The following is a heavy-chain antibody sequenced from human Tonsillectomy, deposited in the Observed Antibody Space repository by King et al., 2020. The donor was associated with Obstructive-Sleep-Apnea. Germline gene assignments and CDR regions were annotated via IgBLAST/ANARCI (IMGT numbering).Heavy chain of an antibody. CDR1: GGSISSYS. J-gene: IGHJ6*02. CDR3: ARDVPYDGLVPYYYYGMDV. Sequence: QLQESGPGLVKPSETLSLTCTVPGGSISSYSWAWIRQPAGEGLEWVGRMFTSGSTNCNPSLKSRVTISVDTSKNQFTLKLSAVTAADTAVYYCARDVPYDGLVPYYYYGMDVWGQGTTVTVSS. V-gene: IGHV4-4*07. CDR2: MFTSGST. D-gene: IGHD3-9*01.